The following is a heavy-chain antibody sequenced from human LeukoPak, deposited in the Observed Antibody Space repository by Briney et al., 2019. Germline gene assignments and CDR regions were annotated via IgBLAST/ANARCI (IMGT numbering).Heavy chain of an antibody. CDR2: IIPIFGTA. CDR1: GGTFSSYA. J-gene: IGHJ4*02. D-gene: IGHD5-24*01. CDR3: ARFLSRRWLQSE. Sequence: SVKVSCKASGGTFSSYAVSWVRQAPGQGLEWMGGIIPIFGTANYAQKFQGRVTITTDESTSTAYMELSSLRSEDTAVYYCARFLSRRWLQSEWGQGTLVTVSS. V-gene: IGHV1-69*05.